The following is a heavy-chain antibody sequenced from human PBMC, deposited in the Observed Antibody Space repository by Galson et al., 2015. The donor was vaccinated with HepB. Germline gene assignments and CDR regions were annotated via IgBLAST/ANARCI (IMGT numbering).Heavy chain of an antibody. J-gene: IGHJ4*02. V-gene: IGHV3-21*05. Sequence: SLGLACADPGGAVNVFIMIWAGEAQGEGLGAGRYSSGGSKQSYFVAVVKSGFTIYRLIGTNSLYLQMNSLRVEDTAVYYCARENDYFFDYWGQGILVTVSS. D-gene: IGHD1-1*01. CDR2: SSGGSKQS. CDR1: GGAVNVFI. CDR3: ARENDYFFDY.